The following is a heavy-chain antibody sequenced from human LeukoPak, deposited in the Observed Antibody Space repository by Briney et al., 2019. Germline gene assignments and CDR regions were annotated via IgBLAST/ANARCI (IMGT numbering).Heavy chain of an antibody. Sequence: SETLSLTCAVSGYSISSGYNWGWIRQPPGKGLEWIGSIYHSGSTYYNPSLKSRVTISVDTSKNQFSLKLSSVTAADTAVYYCARLSGGTTTAHFDYWGQGTLVTVSS. CDR1: GYSISSGYN. V-gene: IGHV4-38-2*01. CDR2: IYHSGST. D-gene: IGHD1-1*01. CDR3: ARLSGGTTTAHFDY. J-gene: IGHJ4*02.